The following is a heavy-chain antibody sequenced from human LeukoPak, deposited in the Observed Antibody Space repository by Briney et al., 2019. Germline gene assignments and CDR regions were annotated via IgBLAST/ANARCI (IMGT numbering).Heavy chain of an antibody. CDR1: GYSISSGYY. CDR2: IYHSGST. Sequence: SETLSLTCTVSGYSISSGYYWGWIRQPPGKGLEWIGSIYHSGSTYYNPSLKSRVTISVDTSKNQFSLRLSSVTAADTAVYYCARGENYGGTSAYWGQGTLVTVSS. J-gene: IGHJ4*02. V-gene: IGHV4-38-2*02. CDR3: ARGENYGGTSAY. D-gene: IGHD4-23*01.